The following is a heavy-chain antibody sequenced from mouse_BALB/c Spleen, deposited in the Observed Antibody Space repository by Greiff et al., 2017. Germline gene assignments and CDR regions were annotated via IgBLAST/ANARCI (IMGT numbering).Heavy chain of an antibody. CDR1: GYSFTGYT. D-gene: IGHD1-3*01. Sequence: VQLQQSGPELVKPGASMKISCKASGYSFTGYTMNWVKQSHGKNLEWIGLINPYNGGTSYNQKFKGKATLTVDKSSSTAYMELLSLTSEDSAVYYCAKGGNNYGGSHLYAMDYWGQGTSVTVSS. CDR3: AKGGNNYGGSHLYAMDY. J-gene: IGHJ4*01. CDR2: INPYNGGT. V-gene: IGHV1-18*01.